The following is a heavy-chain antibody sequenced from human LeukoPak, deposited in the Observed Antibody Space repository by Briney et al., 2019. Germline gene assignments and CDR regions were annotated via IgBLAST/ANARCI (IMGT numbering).Heavy chain of an antibody. V-gene: IGHV4-31*03. CDR3: ARDRLGSGYSGYDTYYFDY. CDR1: GGSISIGGYY. D-gene: IGHD5-12*01. J-gene: IGHJ4*02. Sequence: PSETLSLTCTVSGGSISIGGYYWSWIRQHPGKGLEWIGYIYYSGSTYYNPSLKSRVTISVDTSKNQFSLKLSSVTAADTAVYYCARDRLGSGYSGYDTYYFDYWGQGTLVTVSS. CDR2: IYYSGST.